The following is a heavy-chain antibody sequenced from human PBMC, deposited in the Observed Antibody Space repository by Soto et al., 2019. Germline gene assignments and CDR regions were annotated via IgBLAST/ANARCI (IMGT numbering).Heavy chain of an antibody. Sequence: WGALIVSCASSGFTFSIYAMSWVRQAPGKGLEWASAISGSGGSTYYADSVNGRFTISRDNSKNTLYLQMNSLRAEDTAVYYCAKDLSSIVAAGYFDYWGHGTMVTVSS. CDR1: GFTFSIYA. CDR3: AKDLSSIVAAGYFDY. J-gene: IGHJ4*01. V-gene: IGHV3-23*01. D-gene: IGHD6-13*01. CDR2: ISGSGGST.